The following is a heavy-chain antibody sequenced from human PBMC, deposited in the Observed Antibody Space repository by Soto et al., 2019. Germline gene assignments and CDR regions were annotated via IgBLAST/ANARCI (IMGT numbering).Heavy chain of an antibody. CDR1: GFTFSDYW. D-gene: IGHD3-10*01. V-gene: IGHV3-74*01. CDR3: ARERRKTGLWFGGN. Sequence: EVQLVESGGGLIHPGGSLRLSCAASGFTFSDYWMHWVRQAPGKGLAWVSRINSDGSSLSYADSGKGRFTITRDNAKNTMYLQRNRLSAEDTAVYYCARERRKTGLWFGGNWGQGTVVTVSS. CDR2: INSDGSSL. J-gene: IGHJ4*02.